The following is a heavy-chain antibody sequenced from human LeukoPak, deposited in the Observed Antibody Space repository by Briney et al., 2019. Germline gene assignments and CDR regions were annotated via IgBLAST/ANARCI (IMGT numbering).Heavy chain of an antibody. Sequence: GGSLRLSCAASGFTFSSYVMHWVRQAPGKGLEWVAIISYDGSNEYYADSVKGRFTISRDNSKNTLYLQMNSLRAADTAVYYCARDSIAAVVDYWGQGTLVTVSS. J-gene: IGHJ4*02. D-gene: IGHD6-13*01. CDR1: GFTFSSYV. V-gene: IGHV3-30*04. CDR3: ARDSIAAVVDY. CDR2: ISYDGSNE.